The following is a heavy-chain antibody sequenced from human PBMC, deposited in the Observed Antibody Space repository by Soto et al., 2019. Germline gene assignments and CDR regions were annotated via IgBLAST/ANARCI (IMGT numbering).Heavy chain of an antibody. V-gene: IGHV4-30-2*01. D-gene: IGHD3-16*01. CDR1: GASISGGGNS. Sequence: KPSETLSLTCAVSGASISGGGNSWNWIRQPPGKGLEWIGYVHHTGSTYYTPSLKSRVTISLDRSKNQFSLKLTSVTAADTAVYYCARTDAYTRQGDYFDSWGQGALVTVSS. CDR3: ARTDAYTRQGDYFDS. J-gene: IGHJ4*02. CDR2: VHHTGST.